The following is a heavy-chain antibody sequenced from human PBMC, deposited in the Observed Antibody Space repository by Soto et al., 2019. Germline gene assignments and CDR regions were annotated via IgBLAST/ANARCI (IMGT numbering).Heavy chain of an antibody. CDR1: GFSFSTYW. D-gene: IGHD1-26*01. CDR3: ARVATGSYNWFDP. Sequence: EVELVESGGGLVQPGGSLRLSCAASGFSFSTYWMHWVRQAPGKGLVWVSRINSDGSRINYGDSVKGRFTVSRDNAKNTVYLQMNSLRADDTAVYYCARVATGSYNWFDPWGQGTLSPSPQ. CDR2: INSDGSRI. J-gene: IGHJ5*02. V-gene: IGHV3-74*01.